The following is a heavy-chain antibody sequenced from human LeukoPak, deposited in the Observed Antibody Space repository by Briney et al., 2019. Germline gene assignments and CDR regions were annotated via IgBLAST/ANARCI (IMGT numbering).Heavy chain of an antibody. CDR2: INHSGST. V-gene: IGHV4-34*01. CDR3: ARVRYCSSTSCYSKSAFDI. CDR1: GGSFSGYY. Sequence: SETLSLTCAVYGGSFSGYYWSWIRQPPGKGLEWIGEINHSGSTNYNPSLKSRVTISVDTSKNQFSLKLSSVTAADTAVYYCARVRYCSSTSCYSKSAFDIWPRDNGHRLF. J-gene: IGHJ3*02. D-gene: IGHD2-2*01.